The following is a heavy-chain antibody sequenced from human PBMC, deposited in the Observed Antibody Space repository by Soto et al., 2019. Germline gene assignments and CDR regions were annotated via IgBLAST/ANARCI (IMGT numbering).Heavy chain of an antibody. CDR2: INHSGST. CDR3: ARTELDARSLDMDV. Sequence: SETLSLTCAVYGGSFSGYYWSWIRQPPGKGLEWIGEINHSGSTNYNPSLKSRVTISVDTSKNQFSLKLSSVTAADTAVYYCARTELDARSLDMDVWGKGTTVTVSS. D-gene: IGHD3-3*01. CDR1: GGSFSGYY. V-gene: IGHV4-34*01. J-gene: IGHJ6*03.